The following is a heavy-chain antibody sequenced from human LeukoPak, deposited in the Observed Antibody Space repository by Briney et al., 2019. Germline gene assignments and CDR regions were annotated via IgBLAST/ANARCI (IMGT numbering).Heavy chain of an antibody. CDR1: GGSFSGYY. D-gene: IGHD6-13*01. CDR2: INHSGST. CDR3: ASGYSSQTYYYYYGMDV. V-gene: IGHV4-34*01. J-gene: IGHJ6*02. Sequence: PSETLSLTCAVYGGSFSGYYWSWIRQPPGKGLEWIGEINHSGSTNYNPSLKSRVTISVDTSKNQFSLKLSSVTAADTAVYYCASGYSSQTYYYYYGMDVWGQGTTVTVSS.